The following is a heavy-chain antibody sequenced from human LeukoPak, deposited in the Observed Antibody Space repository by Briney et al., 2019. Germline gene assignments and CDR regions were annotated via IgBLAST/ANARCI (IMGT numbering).Heavy chain of an antibody. V-gene: IGHV3-21*01. CDR2: ISSSSSYI. D-gene: IGHD6-13*01. J-gene: IGHJ4*02. CDR1: GFTFSSYS. Sequence: GGSLRLSCAASGFTFSSYSMNWVRQAPGKGLEWVSSISSSSSYIYYADSVKGRFTISRDNAKNSLYLQMNSLRAEDTAVYFCAREEAAAKDYWGQGTLVTVSS. CDR3: AREEAAAKDY.